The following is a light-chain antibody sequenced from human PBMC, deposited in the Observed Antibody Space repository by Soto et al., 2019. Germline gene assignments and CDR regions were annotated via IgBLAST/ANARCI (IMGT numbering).Light chain of an antibody. CDR3: QQYNEWFSIS. V-gene: IGKV3-15*01. J-gene: IGKJ4*01. Sequence: EIVMTQSPATLSVSPGERATLSCRASQSISNKLAWYQQKPGQAPRLLISYASTRATGIPARFSGSGSGTDFTLTISSLQSEDFAIYYCQQYNEWFSISFGGGTKVEV. CDR2: YAS. CDR1: QSISNK.